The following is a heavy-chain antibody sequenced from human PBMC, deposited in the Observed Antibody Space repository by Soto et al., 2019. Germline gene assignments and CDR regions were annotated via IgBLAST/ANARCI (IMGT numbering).Heavy chain of an antibody. Sequence: QVHLVQSGAEVKRPGDSAKVSCQASGYTFTDYHIHWVRQAPGQGLEWMGRVTPRSGEVYYSPKFQGRVTLTRDTSISTAYMELTTLKFDDTAVFYCARVPILGPTGDFDYWGQGTLATVSS. V-gene: IGHV1-2*02. D-gene: IGHD1-26*01. J-gene: IGHJ4*02. CDR2: VTPRSGEV. CDR1: GYTFTDYH. CDR3: ARVPILGPTGDFDY.